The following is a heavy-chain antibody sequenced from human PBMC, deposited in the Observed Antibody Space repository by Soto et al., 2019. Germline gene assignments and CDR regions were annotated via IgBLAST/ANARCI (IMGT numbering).Heavy chain of an antibody. CDR2: LYSFGGT. Sequence: EVQLVESGGGVIQPGGSLRLSCAVSGLDISQIYMSWVRRAPGRGLEWVAGLYSFGGTYYAESVEGRFTISRDNSKNTLFLQMYTLKVEDTAVYYCAIDKDFGDYTFDYWGQGSLVTVSS. CDR1: GLDISQIY. V-gene: IGHV3-53*01. J-gene: IGHJ4*02. D-gene: IGHD4-17*01. CDR3: AIDKDFGDYTFDY.